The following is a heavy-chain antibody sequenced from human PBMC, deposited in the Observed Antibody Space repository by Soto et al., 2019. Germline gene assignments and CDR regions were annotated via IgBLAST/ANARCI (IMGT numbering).Heavy chain of an antibody. CDR2: ITKGGETT. CDR1: GFIFTDYS. J-gene: IGHJ4*02. Sequence: QVQLVESGGGLVEPGGSLRLSCAASGFIFTDYSLSWIRQAPGKGLEWVSYITKGGETTQHADSVKGRFTISRYNAKKVLFLQMNSLRAEDTAAYYCARDPQRRDGYNFDSWGRGTLVTVSS. CDR3: ARDPQRRDGYNFDS. D-gene: IGHD5-12*01. V-gene: IGHV3-11*01.